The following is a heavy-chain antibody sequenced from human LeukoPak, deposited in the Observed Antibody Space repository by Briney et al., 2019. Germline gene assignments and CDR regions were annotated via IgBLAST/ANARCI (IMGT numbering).Heavy chain of an antibody. V-gene: IGHV3-23*01. J-gene: IGHJ4*02. D-gene: IGHD6-13*01. CDR1: GFTFSSYA. CDR3: AKDPLAAAGPDNIFDY. Sequence: PGGSLRLSCAASGFTFSSYAMSWVRQAPGKGLEWVSAISGSGGSTYYADSMKGRSTISRDNSKNTLYLQMNSLRVGDTAVYFCAKDPLAAAGPDNIFDYWGQGTLVTVSS. CDR2: ISGSGGST.